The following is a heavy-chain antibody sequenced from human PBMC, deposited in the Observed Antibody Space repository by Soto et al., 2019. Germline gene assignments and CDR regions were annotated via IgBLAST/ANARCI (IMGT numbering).Heavy chain of an antibody. V-gene: IGHV4-34*01. Sequence: LSLTCAVYGGSFSGYYWSWIRQPPGKGLEWIGEINHSGSTNYNPSLKSRVTISVDTSKNQFSLKLSSVTAADTAVYYCARISYDFWSGYQRLGGLDYWGQGTLVTVSS. CDR2: INHSGST. CDR1: GGSFSGYY. D-gene: IGHD3-3*01. J-gene: IGHJ4*02. CDR3: ARISYDFWSGYQRLGGLDY.